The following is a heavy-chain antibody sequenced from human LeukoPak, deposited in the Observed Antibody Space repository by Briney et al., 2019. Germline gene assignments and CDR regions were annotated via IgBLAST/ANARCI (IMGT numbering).Heavy chain of an antibody. CDR2: IRNDGSGT. J-gene: IGHJ4*02. Sequence: GGSLRLSCAASGFSFSNYWMHWVRQAPGEGLVWVSLIRNDGSGTSYADSVKGRFTISRDNAKNSLYLQMNSLRAEDTAVYYCARDRAPFQSVVPARDYWGQGTLVTVSS. V-gene: IGHV3-74*01. CDR1: GFSFSNYW. CDR3: ARDRAPFQSVVPARDY. D-gene: IGHD2-2*01.